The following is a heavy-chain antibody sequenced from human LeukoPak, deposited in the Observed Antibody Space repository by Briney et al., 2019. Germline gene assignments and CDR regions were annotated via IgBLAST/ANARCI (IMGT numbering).Heavy chain of an antibody. CDR1: GGSISSGGYY. D-gene: IGHD4-17*01. V-gene: IGHV4-31*03. CDR2: IYYSGST. Sequence: SQTLSLTCTVSGGSISSGGYYWSWIRQHPGKGLEWIAYIYYSGSTYYTPSLKSRVTISVYTSKNQFSLQLSPVTAADTAVYYCARRYNGDYVLLFDRWGQGTLVTVAS. CDR3: ARRYNGDYVLLFDR. J-gene: IGHJ5*02.